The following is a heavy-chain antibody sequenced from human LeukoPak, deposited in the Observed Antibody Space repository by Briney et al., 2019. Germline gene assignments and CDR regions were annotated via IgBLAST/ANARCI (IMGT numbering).Heavy chain of an antibody. CDR3: AKDRIRYYYHSSGNEYFQH. CDR1: GFTFTSYW. Sequence: GGSLRLSCAASGFTFTSYWMKWVRQAPGKGLEWVSAISCSGGSTYYADSVKGRFTISRDNSKNTLYLQMNSLRAEDTAVYYCAKDRIRYYYHSSGNEYFQHWGQGTLVTVSS. V-gene: IGHV3-23*01. J-gene: IGHJ1*01. CDR2: ISCSGGST. D-gene: IGHD3-22*01.